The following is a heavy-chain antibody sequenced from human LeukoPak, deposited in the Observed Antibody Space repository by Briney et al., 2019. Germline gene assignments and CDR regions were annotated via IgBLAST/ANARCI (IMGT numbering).Heavy chain of an antibody. D-gene: IGHD7-27*01. Sequence: GASVKVSFTASGYTFTSFDFNWVRQATGQGLEWMGWMKSDNGHTGYAQKFQGRVTMTRDTSISTAYMELSSLTFEDTAVYYCARGPPNWGMVGYWGQGTLVTVSS. J-gene: IGHJ4*02. CDR2: MKSDNGHT. V-gene: IGHV1-8*01. CDR3: ARGPPNWGMVGY. CDR1: GYTFTSFD.